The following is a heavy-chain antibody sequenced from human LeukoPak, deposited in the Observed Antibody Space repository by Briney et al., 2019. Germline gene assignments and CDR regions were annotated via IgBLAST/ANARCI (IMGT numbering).Heavy chain of an antibody. CDR1: GFTFSDYS. CDR3: AKDAAGPEY. CDR2: ISAGGGST. V-gene: IGHV3-23*01. D-gene: IGHD6-13*01. Sequence: PGGSLRLSCAASGFTFSDYSMTWVRQAPGKGLFWVSGISAGGGSTYYADSVKGRFSISRDNPRNTLYLQMNSLRAEDTAVYYCAKDAAGPEYWGQGTLVTVSS. J-gene: IGHJ4*02.